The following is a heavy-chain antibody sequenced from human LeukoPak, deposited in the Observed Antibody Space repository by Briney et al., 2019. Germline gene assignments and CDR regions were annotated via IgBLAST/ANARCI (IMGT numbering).Heavy chain of an antibody. CDR2: TYYRSKWYN. CDR1: GDSVSSNSAA. J-gene: IGHJ6*02. V-gene: IGHV6-1*01. D-gene: IGHD3-22*01. Sequence: SQTLSLTCAISGDSVSSNSAAWNWIRQSPSRGLEWLGRTYYRSKWYNDYAVSVKSRITVNPDTSKNQFSLQLNSVTPEDTAVYYCARAHSYSYYCDSSGYYQYYYYGMDVWGQGTTVTVSS. CDR3: ARAHSYSYYCDSSGYYQYYYYGMDV.